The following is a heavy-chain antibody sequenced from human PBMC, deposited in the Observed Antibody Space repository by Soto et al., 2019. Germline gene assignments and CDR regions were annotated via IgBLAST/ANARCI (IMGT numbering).Heavy chain of an antibody. V-gene: IGHV2-70*04. Sequence: SGPTLVNPTQTLTLTCTFSGFSLSTPGMRVSWIRQPPGKALEWLARTDWDDDTFYSPSLKTRLTNSKDTSKNQVVLTMTNMDPTDTAILYCARLRPTESIDYRCQAVLVTGSS. J-gene: IGHJ4*02. CDR1: GFSLSTPGMR. CDR2: TDWDDDT. CDR3: ARLRPTESIDY.